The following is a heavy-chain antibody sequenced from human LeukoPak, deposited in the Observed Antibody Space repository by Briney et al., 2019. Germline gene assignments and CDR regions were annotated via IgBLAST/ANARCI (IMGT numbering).Heavy chain of an antibody. CDR1: GLTLSIYS. V-gene: IGHV3-21*01. Sequence: GGSLRLSCVGSGLTLSIYSMNWVRQAPGKGLEWVSSISSSSSYIYYADSVKGRFTISRDNAKNSLYLQMNSLRAEDTVVYYCARDQLGYYDSSGPFDYWGQGTLVTVSS. D-gene: IGHD3-22*01. CDR3: ARDQLGYYDSSGPFDY. J-gene: IGHJ4*02. CDR2: ISSSSSYI.